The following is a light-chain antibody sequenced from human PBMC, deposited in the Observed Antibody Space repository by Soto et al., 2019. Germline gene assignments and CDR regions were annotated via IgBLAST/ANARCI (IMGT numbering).Light chain of an antibody. J-gene: IGLJ3*02. CDR1: SSDVGAYNY. CDR2: EVS. CDR3: SSYTTSSTRV. V-gene: IGLV2-14*01. Sequence: QSVLTQPASVPGSPGQSITISCTGTSSDVGAYNYVSWYQQHPGKAPKLMIYEVSNRPSGVSNRFSGSKSGNTASLTISGLQAEDEADYYCSSYTTSSTRVFGGGTKLTVL.